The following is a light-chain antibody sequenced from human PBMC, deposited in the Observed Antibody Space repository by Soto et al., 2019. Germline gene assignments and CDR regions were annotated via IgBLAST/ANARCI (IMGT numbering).Light chain of an antibody. Sequence: EIVMTQSPPTLSVSPGERATLSCRASQSVSSNLAWYQQKPGQAPRLLIYGASTRATGIPARFSGSGSGTEFTLTISSLQSGDFAVYYCQQYNNWPQTFGQGTKVDIK. CDR3: QQYNNWPQT. CDR1: QSVSSN. V-gene: IGKV3-15*01. J-gene: IGKJ1*01. CDR2: GAS.